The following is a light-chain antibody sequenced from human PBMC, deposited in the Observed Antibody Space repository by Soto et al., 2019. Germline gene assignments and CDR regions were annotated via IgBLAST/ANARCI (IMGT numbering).Light chain of an antibody. CDR1: SSEVGGYNY. CDR2: DVS. CDR3: TSYTSSNTHV. J-gene: IGLJ1*01. Sequence: QSALTQPASGSGSPGQSITISCTGTSSEVGGYNYVSWLQQHPGKVPKLIIYDVSSRPSGVSNRFSGSKSGNTASLTISGLQAEDEADYYCTSYTSSNTHVFGGGTKVTVL. V-gene: IGLV2-14*01.